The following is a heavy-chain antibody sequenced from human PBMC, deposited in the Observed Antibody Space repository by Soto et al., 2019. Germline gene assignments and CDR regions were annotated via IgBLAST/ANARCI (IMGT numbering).Heavy chain of an antibody. CDR2: ISYDGSNK. CDR3: ARDRTRYFDY. Sequence: GGSLRLSCAASGFTFSSYAMHWVRQAPGKGLEWVAVISYDGSNKYYADSVEGRFTISRDNSKNTLYLQMNSLRAEDTAVYYCARDRTRYFDYWGQGTLVTVSS. J-gene: IGHJ4*02. CDR1: GFTFSSYA. V-gene: IGHV3-30-3*01.